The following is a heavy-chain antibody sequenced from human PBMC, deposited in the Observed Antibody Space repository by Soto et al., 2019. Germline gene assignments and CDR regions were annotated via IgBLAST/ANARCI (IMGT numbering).Heavy chain of an antibody. J-gene: IGHJ4*02. Sequence: GGSLRLSCAASGFTVSSNYMSWVRQAPGKGLEWVSVIYSGGSTYYADSVKGRFTISRDNSKNTLYLQMNSLRAEDTAVYYCARGPMDTAMGPPFDYWGQGTLVTV. CDR3: ARGPMDTAMGPPFDY. D-gene: IGHD5-18*01. V-gene: IGHV3-53*01. CDR1: GFTVSSNY. CDR2: IYSGGST.